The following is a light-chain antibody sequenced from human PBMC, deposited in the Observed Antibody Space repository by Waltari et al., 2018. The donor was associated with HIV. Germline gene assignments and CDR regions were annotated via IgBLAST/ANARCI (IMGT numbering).Light chain of an antibody. Sequence: QSALTQPASVSGSPGQSITISCTGSTSDFGLYNFISWYQQHPGGVPKVIISEVSIRPSGVSSRFSGSKSGNTASLTISWLQTEDEADYYCTSFTSNYTVMFGGGTKVTVL. CDR2: EVS. V-gene: IGLV2-14*01. CDR3: TSFTSNYTVM. J-gene: IGLJ3*02. CDR1: TSDFGLYNF.